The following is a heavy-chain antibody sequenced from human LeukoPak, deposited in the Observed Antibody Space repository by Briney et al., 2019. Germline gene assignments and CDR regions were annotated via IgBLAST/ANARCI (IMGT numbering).Heavy chain of an antibody. J-gene: IGHJ5*02. V-gene: IGHV3-30*02. D-gene: IGHD5-12*01. CDR3: AKDPFSGYDFREGDYYDSGVNWFDP. CDR1: GFTFSSYG. Sequence: GGSLRLSCAASGFTFSSYGMHWVRQAPGKGLEWVAFIRYDGSNKYYADSVKGRFTISRDNSKNTLYLQMNSLRAEDTAVYYCAKDPFSGYDFREGDYYDSGVNWFDPWGQGTLVTVSS. CDR2: IRYDGSNK.